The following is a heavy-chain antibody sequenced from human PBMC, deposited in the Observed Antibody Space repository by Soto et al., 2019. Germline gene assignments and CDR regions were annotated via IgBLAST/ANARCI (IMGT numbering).Heavy chain of an antibody. CDR2: IYPGDSDT. V-gene: IGHV5-51*01. CDR3: ARQGYYYGSGSSYYYYYYMDV. J-gene: IGHJ6*03. D-gene: IGHD3-10*01. CDR1: GYSFTSYW. Sequence: GESLKISCKGSGYSFTSYWIGWVRQMPGKGLEWMGIIYPGDSDTRYSPSFQGQVTISADKSISTAYLQWSSLKASDTAMYYCARQGYYYGSGSSYYYYYYMDVWGKGTTVTVSS.